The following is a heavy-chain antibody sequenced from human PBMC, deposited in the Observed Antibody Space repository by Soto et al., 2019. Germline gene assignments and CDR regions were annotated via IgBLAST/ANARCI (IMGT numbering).Heavy chain of an antibody. J-gene: IGHJ4*02. Sequence: QVQLVESGGGVVQPGRSLRLSCAASGFTFSKYGMHWVRQAPGKGLEWVAVIAYDGSDKYFADSVKGRFSISRDNSKNTLYLQMSSLRAEDTAVYYRAKDSGGRCDSWGQGTLVTVSS. CDR1: GFTFSKYG. V-gene: IGHV3-30*18. CDR2: IAYDGSDK. CDR3: AKDSGGRCDS. D-gene: IGHD2-15*01.